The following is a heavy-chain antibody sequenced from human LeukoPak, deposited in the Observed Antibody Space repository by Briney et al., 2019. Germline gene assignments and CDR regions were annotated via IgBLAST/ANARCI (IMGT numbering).Heavy chain of an antibody. V-gene: IGHV1-69*04. CDR3: AGPQQYYFDY. D-gene: IGHD4-11*01. J-gene: IGHJ4*02. CDR2: IIPIFGIA. CDR1: GGTFSSYA. Sequence: SVKVSCKASGGTFSSYAISWVRRAPGQGLEWMGRIIPIFGIANYAQKFQGRVTITADKSTSTAYMELSSLRSEDTAVYYCAGPQQYYFDYWGQGTLVTVSS.